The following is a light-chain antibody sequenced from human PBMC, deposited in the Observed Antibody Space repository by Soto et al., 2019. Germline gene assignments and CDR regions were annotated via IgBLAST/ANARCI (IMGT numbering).Light chain of an antibody. CDR1: ENIIQY. J-gene: IGKJ1*01. Sequence: DIQMTQSPSSLSASLGDRVTITCRASENIIQYFNWYQQKPGKVPRLLVYGASRLETGVPSRFSASGFGTEFTLTIRGLQSEDFATYYCQHSYTAPWTFGQGTKV. V-gene: IGKV1-39*01. CDR2: GAS. CDR3: QHSYTAPWT.